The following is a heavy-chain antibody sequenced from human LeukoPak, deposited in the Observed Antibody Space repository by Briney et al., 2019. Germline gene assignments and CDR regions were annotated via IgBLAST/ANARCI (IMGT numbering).Heavy chain of an antibody. CDR2: IYTSGST. D-gene: IGHD2-15*01. Sequence: SETLSLTCTVSRGSISSYYWSWIRQPAGKGLECIVRIYTSGSTNYNPSLKSRVTMSLDTSKNQFSLKLSSVTAADKAVYYCARDNRGYCSGGSCYDWFAPWGQGTLVTVSS. CDR1: RGSISSYY. CDR3: ARDNRGYCSGGSCYDWFAP. V-gene: IGHV4-4*07. J-gene: IGHJ5*02.